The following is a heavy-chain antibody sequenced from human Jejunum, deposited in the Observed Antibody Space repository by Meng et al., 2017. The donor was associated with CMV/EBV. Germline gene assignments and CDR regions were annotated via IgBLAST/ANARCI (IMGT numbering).Heavy chain of an antibody. CDR2: FSGSSTYS. CDR3: ARDNLRSTSWQGDYAMDV. V-gene: IGHV3-21*01. J-gene: IGHJ6*02. D-gene: IGHD2-2*01. Sequence: FSSYGMHWVRQAPGKGLEWVSSFSGSSTYSYYADSVKGRFTISRDNAKNSLYLQMNGLRAEDTALYYCARDNLRSTSWQGDYAMDVWGQGTTVTVSS. CDR1: FSSYG.